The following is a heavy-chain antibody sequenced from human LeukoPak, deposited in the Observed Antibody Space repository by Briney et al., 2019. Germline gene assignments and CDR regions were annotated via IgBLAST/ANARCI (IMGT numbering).Heavy chain of an antibody. CDR1: GGSISSYY. CDR3: ARDRGGLDY. CDR2: VSYSGST. V-gene: IGHV4-59*12. Sequence: SETLSLTCTVSGGSISSYYWSWIRQPPGKELEWIGYVSYSGSTNYNPSLKSRVTISVDTSKNQFSLKLSSVTAADTAMYYCARDRGGLDYWGQGTLVTVSS. D-gene: IGHD4-23*01. J-gene: IGHJ4*02.